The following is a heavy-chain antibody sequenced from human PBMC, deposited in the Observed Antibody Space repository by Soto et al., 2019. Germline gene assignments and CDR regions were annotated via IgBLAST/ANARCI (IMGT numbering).Heavy chain of an antibody. CDR2: INPNSGGT. Sequence: ASVKVSCKASGYTFTGYYMHWVRQAPGQGLEWMGWINPNSGGTNYAQKFQGWVTMTRDTSISTAYMELSRLRSDDTAVYYCARDLRDSSGSQSSWDYYYDMDVWGQGTPVTVSS. J-gene: IGHJ6*02. CDR3: ARDLRDSSGSQSSWDYYYDMDV. D-gene: IGHD6-19*01. CDR1: GYTFTGYY. V-gene: IGHV1-2*04.